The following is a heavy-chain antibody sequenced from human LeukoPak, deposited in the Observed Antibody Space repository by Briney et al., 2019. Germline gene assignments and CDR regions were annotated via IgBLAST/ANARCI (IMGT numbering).Heavy chain of an antibody. J-gene: IGHJ6*03. CDR1: GFTFSSYA. CDR3: AKVRPYCSSTSCSNPLTYYYYYMDV. D-gene: IGHD2-2*01. Sequence: PGGSLRLSCAASGFTFSSYAMSWVRQAPGKGLEWVSAISGSGGSTYYADSVKGRFTISRDNSKNTLYLQMNSLRAEDTAVYYCAKVRPYCSSTSCSNPLTYYYYYMDVWGKGTTVTVSS. V-gene: IGHV3-23*01. CDR2: ISGSGGST.